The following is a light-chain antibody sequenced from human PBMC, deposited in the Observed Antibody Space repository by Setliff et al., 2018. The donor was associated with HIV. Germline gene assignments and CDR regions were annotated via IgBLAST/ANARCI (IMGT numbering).Light chain of an antibody. J-gene: IGLJ3*02. CDR3: AAWDDSLNAWV. Sequence: QSVLTQPPSASGTPGQRVTISCSGSSSNIGSNTVNWYQQLPGTAPKLPIYSNNQRPSGVPDRFSGSKSGTSASLAISGLQSEDEADYNCAAWDDSLNAWVLGGGTKVTVL. CDR1: SSNIGSNT. CDR2: SNN. V-gene: IGLV1-44*01.